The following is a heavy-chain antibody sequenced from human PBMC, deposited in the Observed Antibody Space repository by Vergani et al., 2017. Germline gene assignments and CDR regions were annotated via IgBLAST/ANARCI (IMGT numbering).Heavy chain of an antibody. Sequence: QLQLQESGPGLVKPSGTLSLTCSVTGGSFFNSRYYWGWIRQPPGQGLEWIGSMDYNGRAYYTPSFRRRVAISIDTSKMQLSLKLYSLTAADTAIYYCARHVTQDYYNDSDYFDYWGLGTLVTVSS. CDR1: GGSFFNSRYY. CDR2: MDYNGRA. CDR3: ARHVTQDYYNDSDYFDY. D-gene: IGHD3-22*01. V-gene: IGHV4-39*01. J-gene: IGHJ4*02.